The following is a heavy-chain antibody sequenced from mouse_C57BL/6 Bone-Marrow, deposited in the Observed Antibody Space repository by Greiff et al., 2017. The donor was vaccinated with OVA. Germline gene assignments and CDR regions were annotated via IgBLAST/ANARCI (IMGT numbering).Heavy chain of an antibody. CDR1: GYTFTSYW. J-gene: IGHJ4*01. CDR3: ARCYYSNYVRSYYAMDY. Sequence: VQLQQSGAELVKPGASVKLSCKASGYTFTSYWMHWVKQRPGQGLEWIGMIHPNSGSTNYNEKFKSKATLTVDKSSSTAYMQLSSLTSEDSAVYYCARCYYSNYVRSYYAMDYWGQGTSVTVSS. CDR2: IHPNSGST. V-gene: IGHV1-64*01. D-gene: IGHD2-5*01.